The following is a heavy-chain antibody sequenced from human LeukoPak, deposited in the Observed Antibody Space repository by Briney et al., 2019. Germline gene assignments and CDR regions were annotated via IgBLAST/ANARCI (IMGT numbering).Heavy chain of an antibody. CDR3: ASSSSFYSIWYFDL. J-gene: IGHJ2*01. V-gene: IGHV4-4*07. D-gene: IGHD4-11*01. Sequence: SETLSLTCTVSGGSISSYYWSWIRQPAGKGLEWIGRIYTSGSTNYNPSLKSRVTMSVDTSKNQFSLKLSSVTAADTAVYYCASSSSFYSIWYFDLWGRGTLVTVSS. CDR2: IYTSGST. CDR1: GGSISSYY.